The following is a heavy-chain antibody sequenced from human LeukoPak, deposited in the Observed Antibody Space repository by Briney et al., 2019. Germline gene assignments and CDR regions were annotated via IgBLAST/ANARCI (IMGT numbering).Heavy chain of an antibody. CDR3: ARGRRGYTSSGSNWFEP. V-gene: IGHV4-34*01. D-gene: IGHD5-24*01. CDR1: GGSLSAYY. CDR2: INQSGNT. J-gene: IGHJ5*02. Sequence: SETLSLTCAVYGGSLSAYYWCWIRQPPGKGLEWIGEINQSGNTNYNPSLKSRVTISVDTSKNHFSLKVSPVTAADTAVYYCARGRRGYTSSGSNWFEPWGQGTLVTVSS.